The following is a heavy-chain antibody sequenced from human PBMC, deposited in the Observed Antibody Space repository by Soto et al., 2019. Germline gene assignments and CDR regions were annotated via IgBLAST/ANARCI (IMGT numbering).Heavy chain of an antibody. J-gene: IGHJ5*02. CDR3: ARNYESMNSNWFDP. D-gene: IGHD1-7*01. CDR1: GGSISSSSYY. V-gene: IGHV4-39*01. Sequence: QLQLQESGPGLVKPSETLSLTCTVSGGSISSSSYYWGWIRQPPGKGLEWIGRIYYSGSTYYNPSLTSRVTISVDTSKTQFSLKLSSVTAADTAVYYCARNYESMNSNWFDPWGQGTLVTVSS. CDR2: IYYSGST.